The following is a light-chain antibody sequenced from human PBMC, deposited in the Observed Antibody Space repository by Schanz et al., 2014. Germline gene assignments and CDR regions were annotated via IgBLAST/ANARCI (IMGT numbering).Light chain of an antibody. Sequence: QSALTQPPSASGSPGQSVTISCTGTSSDVGGPEYVSWYQQHPGKAPKLMIHDVTNRPSGVPYRFSGSKSGNTASLTISGLQAEDEAEYYCSSYTRSAIFVFGTGTKLTVL. V-gene: IGLV2-8*01. CDR3: SSYTRSAIFV. CDR1: SSDVGGPEY. CDR2: DVT. J-gene: IGLJ1*01.